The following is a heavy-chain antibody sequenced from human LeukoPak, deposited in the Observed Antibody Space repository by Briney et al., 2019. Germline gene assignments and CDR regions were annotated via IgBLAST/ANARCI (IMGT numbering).Heavy chain of an antibody. CDR1: GYTFTSYD. Sequence: AASVKVSCKASGYTFTSYDINWVRQATGQGLEWMGWMNPNSGNTGYAQKFQGRVTITRNTSISTAYMELSSLRSEDTAVYYCALSVGHTYYYYMDVWGKGTTVTVSS. D-gene: IGHD3-9*01. CDR3: ALSVGHTYYYYMDV. CDR2: MNPNSGNT. J-gene: IGHJ6*03. V-gene: IGHV1-8*01.